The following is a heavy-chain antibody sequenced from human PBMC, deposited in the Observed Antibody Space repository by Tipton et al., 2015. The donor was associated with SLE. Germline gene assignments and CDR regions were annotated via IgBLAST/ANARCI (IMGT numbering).Heavy chain of an antibody. J-gene: IGHJ3*02. Sequence: SLRLSCAASGFNFSTFWMTWVRQAPGKGLEWVSGINSAGDEQYYGDSVRGRFTISRDNSKNTLYLQMSSLRPEDTAVYYCARVRYDARAFDIWGQGTVVTVS. CDR3: ARVRYDARAFDI. V-gene: IGHV3-7*03. CDR1: GFNFSTFW. D-gene: IGHD2-2*01. CDR2: INSAGDEQ.